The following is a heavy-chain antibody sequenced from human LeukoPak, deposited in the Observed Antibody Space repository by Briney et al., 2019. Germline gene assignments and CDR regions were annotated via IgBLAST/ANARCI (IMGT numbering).Heavy chain of an antibody. CDR1: GFAFSAYA. Sequence: GGSLSLSCTGSGFAFSAYAMTWVRQVPGKGLEWVSSQTSNSDHTSYADSVRGRFTMSRDNSKNSLYLQMNNLRAEDTATYYCGRDPNGNYIGAFEFWGQGTFVTVSS. CDR3: GRDPNGNYIGAFEF. J-gene: IGHJ3*01. V-gene: IGHV3-23*01. CDR2: QTSNSDHT. D-gene: IGHD1-7*01.